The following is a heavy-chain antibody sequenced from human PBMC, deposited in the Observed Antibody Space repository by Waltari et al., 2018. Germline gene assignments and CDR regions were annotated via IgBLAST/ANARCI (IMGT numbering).Heavy chain of an antibody. D-gene: IGHD1-26*01. CDR1: GDSVSNNYW. J-gene: IGHJ4*02. CDR2: IHGTGKT. Sequence: QLQLQQSGPGLVKPSESLFLSCVVSGDSVSNNYWWSWVRQPPGKGLEWIGQIHGTGKTNYNPSLESRVTVSMDTSNNQFSLRVTSPTAADTAVYFCARDRGRGLYLDSWGREPWSLSP. CDR3: ARDRGRGLYLDS. V-gene: IGHV4-4*02.